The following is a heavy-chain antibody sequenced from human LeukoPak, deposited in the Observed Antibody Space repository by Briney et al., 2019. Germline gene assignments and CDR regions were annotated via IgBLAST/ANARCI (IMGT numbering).Heavy chain of an antibody. CDR2: IYHSGST. D-gene: IGHD4-17*01. CDR1: GGSISSGGYY. J-gene: IGHJ4*02. V-gene: IGHV4-30-2*01. Sequence: SETLSLTCTVSGGSISSGGYYWSWIRQPPGKGLEWIGYIYHSGSTYYNPSLKSRVTISVDRSKNQFSLKLSSVTAADTAVYYCARDVMAPYYGDFDYWGQGTLVTVSS. CDR3: ARDVMAPYYGDFDY.